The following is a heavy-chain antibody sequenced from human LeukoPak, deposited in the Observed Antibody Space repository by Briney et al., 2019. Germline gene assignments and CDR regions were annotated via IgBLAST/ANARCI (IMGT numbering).Heavy chain of an antibody. D-gene: IGHD3-10*01. J-gene: IGHJ6*02. CDR2: FDPEDGET. CDR1: GYTLTELS. Sequence: GASVKVSCKVSGYTLTELSMHWVRQAPGKGLEWMGGFDPEDGETIYAQKFQGRVTMTEDTSTDTAYMELSSLRSEDTAVYYCATSGARRITMVRGVIRRHAYYYYYGMDVWGQGTTVTVSS. CDR3: ATSGARRITMVRGVIRRHAYYYYYGMDV. V-gene: IGHV1-24*01.